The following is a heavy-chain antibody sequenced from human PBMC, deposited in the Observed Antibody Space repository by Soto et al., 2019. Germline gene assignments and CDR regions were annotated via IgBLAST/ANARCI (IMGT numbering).Heavy chain of an antibody. CDR3: ASDYVWGSYRYSYFDY. V-gene: IGHV1-46*03. CDR2: INPSGGST. J-gene: IGHJ4*02. Sequence: ASVKVSCKASGYTFTSYYMHWVRQAPGQGLEWMGIINPSGGSTSYAQKFQGRVTMTRDTSTSTVYMELSSLRSEDTAVYYCASDYVWGSYRYSYFDYWGQGTLVTVSS. D-gene: IGHD3-16*02. CDR1: GYTFTSYY.